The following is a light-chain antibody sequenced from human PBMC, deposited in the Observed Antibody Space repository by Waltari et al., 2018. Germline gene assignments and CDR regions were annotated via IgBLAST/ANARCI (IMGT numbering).Light chain of an antibody. CDR2: DAS. CDR1: ESIGIY. J-gene: IGKJ2*01. Sequence: EIVLTQSPATLSLSPWERATLSCRASESIGIYLTWYQHKPGQAPRLLIYDASNRATGIPARFSGGGSGRDFTLTINSLEPEDFTVYYCQHRRNWPPYTFGQGTKLEIK. CDR3: QHRRNWPPYT. V-gene: IGKV3-11*02.